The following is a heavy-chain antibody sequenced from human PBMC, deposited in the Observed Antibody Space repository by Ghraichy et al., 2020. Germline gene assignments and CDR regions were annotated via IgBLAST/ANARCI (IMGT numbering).Heavy chain of an antibody. CDR2: IYYSGST. CDR1: GGSISSYY. V-gene: IGHV4-59*01. CDR3: AVGRDGYSPDDY. J-gene: IGHJ4*02. D-gene: IGHD5-24*01. Sequence: SETLSLTCTVSGGSISSYYWSWIRQPPGKGLEWIGYIYYSGSTNYNPSLKSRVTISVDTSKNQFSLKLSSVTAADTAVYYCAVGRDGYSPDDYWGQGTLVTVSS.